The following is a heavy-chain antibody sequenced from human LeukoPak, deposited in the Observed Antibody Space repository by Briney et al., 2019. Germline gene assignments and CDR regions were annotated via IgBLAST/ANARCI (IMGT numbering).Heavy chain of an antibody. V-gene: IGHV3-48*02. CDR3: ARDEDDISGYYFY. Sequence: GGSLRLSCVASGFTFSSYSMNWVRQAPGKGLEWVSYISGTSNIYYADSVKGRFTISGDNAKNSLYLQMNSLRDEDTAVYYCARDEDDISGYYFYWGQGTLVTVSS. CDR1: GFTFSSYS. J-gene: IGHJ4*02. CDR2: ISGTSNI. D-gene: IGHD3-22*01.